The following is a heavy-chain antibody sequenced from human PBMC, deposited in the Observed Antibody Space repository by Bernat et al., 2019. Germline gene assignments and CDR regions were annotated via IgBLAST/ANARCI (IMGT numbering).Heavy chain of an antibody. CDR2: INPNSGGT. V-gene: IGHV1-2*02. D-gene: IGHD3-16*01. J-gene: IGHJ4*02. Sequence: QVQMVQSGAEVKTPGASVKVSCKASGYTFTDFYIHWVRQAPGQGLEWMGWINPNSGGTDYAQRFQDRVTMTGYTSITTSYMELCRLSSDDTAVYYCASGGRSTSGGVDYFDFWGQGALVTVSS. CDR3: ASGGRSTSGGVDYFDF. CDR1: GYTFTDFY.